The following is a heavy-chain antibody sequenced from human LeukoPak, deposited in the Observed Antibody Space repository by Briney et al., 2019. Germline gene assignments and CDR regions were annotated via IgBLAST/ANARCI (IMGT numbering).Heavy chain of an antibody. J-gene: IGHJ4*02. CDR1: GFTVSSSY. CDR3: AREGASYYYDSSGYFDY. Sequence: PGGSLRLSCTGSGFTVSSSYMSWVRQTPGKGLEWVSVMYSGGTTYYADSVKGRFTISRDSSKNTVNLQMNSLRAEDTAVYYCAREGASYYYDSSGYFDYWGQGTLVTVSS. D-gene: IGHD3-22*01. CDR2: MYSGGTT. V-gene: IGHV3-66*01.